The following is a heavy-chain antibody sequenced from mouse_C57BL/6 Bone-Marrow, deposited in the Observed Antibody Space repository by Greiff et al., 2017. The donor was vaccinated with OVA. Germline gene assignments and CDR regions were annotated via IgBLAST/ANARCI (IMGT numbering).Heavy chain of an antibody. CDR2: IDPANDNT. CDR3: ARGNFGSSFYAMDY. CDR1: GFNIKNTY. V-gene: IGHV14-3*01. D-gene: IGHD1-1*01. Sequence: EVKLQESVAELVRPGASVKLSCTASGFNIKNTYMHWVKQRPEQGLEWIGRIDPANDNTKSDPKFQGKATMTADTSSNTAYLQLSSLSSEDTAVYCCARGNFGSSFYAMDYWGQGTSVTVSS. J-gene: IGHJ4*01.